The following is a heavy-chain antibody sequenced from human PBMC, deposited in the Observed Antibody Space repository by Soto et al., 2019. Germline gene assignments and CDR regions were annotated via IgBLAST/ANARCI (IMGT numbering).Heavy chain of an antibody. CDR3: ARTTVTTRLTDS. J-gene: IGHJ4*02. Sequence: QVQLQESGPGLVKPSETLSLTCAVSGGSISSTNWWSWVRQPPGKGLEWIGEIYHSGSTNYNPSLKSRVTISVDKSTNQFSLKLSSVTAADTALYCCARTTVTTRLTDSWGQGTLVTVSS. V-gene: IGHV4-4*01. CDR1: GGSISSTNW. D-gene: IGHD4-17*01. CDR2: IYHSGST.